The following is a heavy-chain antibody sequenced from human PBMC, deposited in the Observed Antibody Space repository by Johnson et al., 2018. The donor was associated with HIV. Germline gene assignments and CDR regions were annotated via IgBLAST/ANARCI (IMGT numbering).Heavy chain of an antibody. Sequence: QVQLVESGGGVVQPGGSLRLSCAASGFTFSSYAMHWVRQAPGKGLEWVAVISYDGSNKYYADSVKGRFTISRDNSKNTLYLQMNSLRAEDTAVYYCARVLNARPQWALDIWGQGTMVAVSS. V-gene: IGHV3-30-3*01. D-gene: IGHD5-24*01. CDR3: ARVLNARPQWALDI. J-gene: IGHJ3*02. CDR1: GFTFSSYA. CDR2: ISYDGSNK.